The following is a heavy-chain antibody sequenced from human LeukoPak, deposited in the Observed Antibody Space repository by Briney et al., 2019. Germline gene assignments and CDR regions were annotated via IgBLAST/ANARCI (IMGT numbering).Heavy chain of an antibody. CDR3: AKDPPSSGQPNY. Sequence: GGSLRLSCAASGFTFTSYAMSWVRQAPGKGLEWVSAITGGGDTTYYAASVKGRFTISRDNSKNTLYLQMNSLRAEDTAVYYCAKDPPSSGQPNYWGQGTLVTVSS. D-gene: IGHD3-10*01. V-gene: IGHV3-23*01. CDR1: GFTFTSYA. J-gene: IGHJ4*02. CDR2: ITGGGDTT.